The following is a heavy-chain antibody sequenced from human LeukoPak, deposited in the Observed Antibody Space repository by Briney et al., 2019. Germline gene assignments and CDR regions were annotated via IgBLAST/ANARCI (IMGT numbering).Heavy chain of an antibody. J-gene: IGHJ4*02. CDR3: ARARGYSYGYSDY. CDR1: GYIFTNYD. V-gene: IGHV1-8*01. CDR2: MNPNSGNT. Sequence: ASVKVSCKASGYIFTNYDINWVRQATGQGLEWMGWMNPNSGNTGFAQKFQGRVTMTRNTSKSTAYMELSSLTSEDWAVYYCARARGYSYGYSDYWGQGTLVTVSS. D-gene: IGHD5-18*01.